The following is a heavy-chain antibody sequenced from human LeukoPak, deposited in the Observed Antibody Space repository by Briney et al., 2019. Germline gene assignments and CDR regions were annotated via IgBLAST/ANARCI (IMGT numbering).Heavy chain of an antibody. CDR2: ITSSSSYI. D-gene: IGHD3-22*01. V-gene: IGHV3-21*01. Sequence: GGSLRLSCAASGFTFSSYSMNWVRQAPGKGLEWVSSITSSSSYIYYADSVKGRFTISRDNAKNSLYLQMNSLRAEDTAVYYCARDFYYYDSSGYLRGMDVWGKGTTVTVSS. CDR1: GFTFSSYS. CDR3: ARDFYYYDSSGYLRGMDV. J-gene: IGHJ6*04.